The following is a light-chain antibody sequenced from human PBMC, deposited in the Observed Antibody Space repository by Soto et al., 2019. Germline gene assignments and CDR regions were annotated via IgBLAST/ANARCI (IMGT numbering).Light chain of an antibody. CDR1: HSLIKW. V-gene: IGKV1-5*03. CDR2: EAS. CDR3: QQLNTLTFT. J-gene: IGKJ5*01. Sequence: DIQMTQSPTTLSASVRDRVTITCRASHSLIKWLAWYQKKPGKDPKILIYEASTLQSGVPSRFSGSGSGTEFNLTISGLLTEDFATYQCQQLNTLTFTFGQGTRLEIK.